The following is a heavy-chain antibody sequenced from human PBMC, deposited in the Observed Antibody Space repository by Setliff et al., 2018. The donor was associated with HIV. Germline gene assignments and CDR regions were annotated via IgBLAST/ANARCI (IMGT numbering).Heavy chain of an antibody. V-gene: IGHV1-46*01. J-gene: IGHJ5*02. D-gene: IGHD6-19*01. Sequence: ASVKVSCKVSGDTFRNYALNWVRQAPGQGLEWMGVITPNGGSANYAQKFQGRVTMTSDTSTSTVYMELRNLRSDDTAVYFCTRSSSDWIQVRFDPWGQGTLVTVSS. CDR1: GDTFRNYA. CDR3: TRSSSDWIQVRFDP. CDR2: ITPNGGSA.